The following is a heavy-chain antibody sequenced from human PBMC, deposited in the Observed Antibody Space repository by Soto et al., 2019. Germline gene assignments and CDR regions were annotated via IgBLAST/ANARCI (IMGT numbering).Heavy chain of an antibody. CDR2: ISHDGSDK. CDR3: ATTLIRGVITTYFDY. V-gene: IGHV3-30-3*01. D-gene: IGHD3-10*01. J-gene: IGHJ4*02. CDR1: GFTFSSYV. Sequence: QVQLVESGGGVVQPGRSLRLSCAASGFTFSSYVIHWVRQAPGKGLDWVAVISHDGSDKYYADSVKGRFTISRGKSKNTLYLHMNSLRAEDTAVYYCATTLIRGVITTYFDYWGQGTLLTVSS.